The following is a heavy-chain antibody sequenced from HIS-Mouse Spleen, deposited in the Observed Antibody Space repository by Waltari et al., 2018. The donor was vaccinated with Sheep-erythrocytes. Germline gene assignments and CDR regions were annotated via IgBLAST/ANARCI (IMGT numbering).Heavy chain of an antibody. CDR3: ARVSAGELKYYFDY. J-gene: IGHJ4*02. CDR1: GFSFVDYA. Sequence: EVQLVESGGGLLQPGRSLRLSCAASGFSFVDYAMPGVRQAPGKGLEWVSGISWNSSSIGYADSVKGRFTISRDNSKNTLYLQMNSLRAEDTAVYYCARVSAGELKYYFDYWGQGTLVTVSS. D-gene: IGHD1-26*01. CDR2: ISWNSSSI. V-gene: IGHV3-9*01.